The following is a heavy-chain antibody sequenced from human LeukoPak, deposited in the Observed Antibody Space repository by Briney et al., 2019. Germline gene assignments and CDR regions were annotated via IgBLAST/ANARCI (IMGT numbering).Heavy chain of an antibody. J-gene: IGHJ4*02. CDR3: AKDGWNDGLDPFDY. CDR1: GFTVSSNY. Sequence: QAGGSLRLSCAASGFTVSSNYMSWIRQAPGKGLEWVSVIYGRGDAIYYADSVKGRFTISRDNSKNTLYLQMNSLRAEDTAVYYCAKDGWNDGLDPFDYWGQGTLVTVSS. D-gene: IGHD1-1*01. CDR2: IYGRGDAI. V-gene: IGHV3-53*01.